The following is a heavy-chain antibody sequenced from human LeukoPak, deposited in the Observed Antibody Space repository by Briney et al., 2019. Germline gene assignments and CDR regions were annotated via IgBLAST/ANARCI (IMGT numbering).Heavy chain of an antibody. J-gene: IGHJ4*02. CDR3: AKRAAYSFDS. Sequence: GGSLRLSCAASGFTFSSYAMSWVRQAPGKGLEWVSGISGSGGSTYYADSVKGRFTISRDNSKNTLFLQVNSLRAEDTAVYYCAKRAAYSFDSWGQGTLVTVSS. CDR2: ISGSGGST. V-gene: IGHV3-23*01. CDR1: GFTFSSYA. D-gene: IGHD2-15*01.